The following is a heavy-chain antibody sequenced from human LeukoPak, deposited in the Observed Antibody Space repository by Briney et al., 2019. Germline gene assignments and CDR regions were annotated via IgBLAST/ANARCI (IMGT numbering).Heavy chain of an antibody. J-gene: IGHJ4*02. Sequence: GASVKVSCKASGYTFTTYYMHWVRQAPGQGLEWMGIFNPRGGSTSYAQKFQGRVTMTGDTSTSTVYMQLSSLRSEDTAVYYCARGGTSGSYTLDYWGQGTLVTVSS. V-gene: IGHV1-46*01. CDR3: ARGGTSGSYTLDY. D-gene: IGHD1-26*01. CDR1: GYTFTTYY. CDR2: FNPRGGST.